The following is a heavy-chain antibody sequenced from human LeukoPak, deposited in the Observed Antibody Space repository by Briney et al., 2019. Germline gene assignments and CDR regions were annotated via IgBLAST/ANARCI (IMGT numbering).Heavy chain of an antibody. V-gene: IGHV1-8*01. CDR2: MNPNSGNT. Sequence: ASVKVSCKASGYTFTSYDINWVRQATGQGLEWMGWMNPNSGNTGYAQKFQGRVTMTRNTSISTAYMELSSLRSEDTAVYYCAGAPFRYFDWSGQPLGYWGPGALVIVSS. J-gene: IGHJ4*02. CDR3: AGAPFRYFDWSGQPLGY. D-gene: IGHD3-9*01. CDR1: GYTFTSYD.